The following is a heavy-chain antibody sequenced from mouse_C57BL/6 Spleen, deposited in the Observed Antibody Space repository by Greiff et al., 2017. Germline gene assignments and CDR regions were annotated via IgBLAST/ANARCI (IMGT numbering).Heavy chain of an antibody. CDR1: GYSITSGYD. J-gene: IGHJ2*01. Sequence: EVKLVESGPGMVKPSQSLSLTCTVTGYSITSGYDWHWIRHFPGNKLEWMGYISYSGSTNYNPSLKSRISITHDNSKTNFFLKLNPVTTEDTATYSCARVGTGDYFGDWGRGTTLTVSS. CDR2: ISYSGST. D-gene: IGHD4-1*01. CDR3: ARVGTGDYFGD. V-gene: IGHV3-1*01.